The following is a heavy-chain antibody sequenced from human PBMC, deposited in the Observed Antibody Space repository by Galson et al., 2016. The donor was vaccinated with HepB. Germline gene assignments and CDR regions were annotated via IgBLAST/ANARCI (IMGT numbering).Heavy chain of an antibody. CDR3: ARDQSARTLFGVIIES. Sequence: SLRLSCAASGFTFSNYAMHWVRQAPGKGLEWVAVMWYDGNNRYYGDSVKGRFIISRDNSKNTVHLQMNSLRVEDTAVYYCARDQSARTLFGVIIESWGQGTLVTVSS. V-gene: IGHV3-33*01. CDR1: GFTFSNYA. CDR2: MWYDGNNR. D-gene: IGHD3-16*01. J-gene: IGHJ4*02.